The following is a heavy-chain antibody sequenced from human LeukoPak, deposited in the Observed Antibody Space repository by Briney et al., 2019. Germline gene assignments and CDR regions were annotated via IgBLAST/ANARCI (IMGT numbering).Heavy chain of an antibody. D-gene: IGHD2-15*01. V-gene: IGHV4-59*08. CDR1: GGSISSYY. CDR3: ARSELSCSGGSCPTRYAFDI. J-gene: IGHJ3*02. CDR2: IYYSGST. Sequence: SETLSLTCTVSGGSISSYYWSWIRQPPGKGLEWIGYIYYSGSTNYNPSLKSRVTISVDTSKNQFSLKLRSVTAADTALYYCARSELSCSGGSCPTRYAFDIWGQRTVVTASS.